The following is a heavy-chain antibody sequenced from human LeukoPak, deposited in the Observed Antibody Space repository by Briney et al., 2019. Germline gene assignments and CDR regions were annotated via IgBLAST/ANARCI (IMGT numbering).Heavy chain of an antibody. CDR2: ISGSGGST. CDR1: GFTFSSYA. V-gene: IGHV3-23*01. J-gene: IGHJ5*02. D-gene: IGHD2-8*02. CDR3: AKDRGVASNWFDP. Sequence: PGGSLRLPCAASGFTFSSYAMSWVRRAPGKGLEWVSAISGSGGSTYYADSVKGRFTISRDNSKNTLYLQMNSLRAEDTAVYYCAKDRGVASNWFDPWGQGTLVTVSS.